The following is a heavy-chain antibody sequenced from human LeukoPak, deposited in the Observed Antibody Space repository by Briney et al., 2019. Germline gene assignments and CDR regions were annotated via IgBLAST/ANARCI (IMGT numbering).Heavy chain of an antibody. D-gene: IGHD1-14*01. CDR1: GFTFDDHA. V-gene: IGHV3-9*03. CDR2: ISWNSGSI. Sequence: GRSLRLSCAASGFTFDDHAMHWVRQAPGKGLEWVSGISWNSGSIGYADSVKGRFTISRDNAKNSLYLQMNSLRAEDVALYYCAKGLNLYDAFDIWGQGTMVTVSS. J-gene: IGHJ3*02. CDR3: AKGLNLYDAFDI.